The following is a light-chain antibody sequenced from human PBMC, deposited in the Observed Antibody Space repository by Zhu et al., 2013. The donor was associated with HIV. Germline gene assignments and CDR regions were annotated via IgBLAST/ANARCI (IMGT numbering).Light chain of an antibody. CDR3: QQSYSTPNT. Sequence: DIQMTQSPSSLSASVGDRATITCRASQSISSYLNWYQQKPGKAPKLLIYAASTLQSGVPSRFSGSGSGTDFILTISSLQPEDFATYYCQQSYSTPNTFGQGTKLAIK. CDR2: AAS. J-gene: IGKJ2*01. V-gene: IGKV1-39*01. CDR1: QSISSY.